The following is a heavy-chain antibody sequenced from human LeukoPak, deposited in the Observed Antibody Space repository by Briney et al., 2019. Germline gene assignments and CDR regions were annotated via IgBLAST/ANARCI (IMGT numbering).Heavy chain of an antibody. CDR2: ISSSSSYI. CDR3: ARKYYYDSSGYQGAFDI. CDR1: GFTFSSYS. Sequence: PGGSLRLSCAASGFTFSSYSMNWARQAPGKGLEWVSSISSSSSYIYYADSVKGRFTISRDNAKNSLYLQMNSLRAEDTAVYYCARKYYYDSSGYQGAFDIWGQGTMVTVSS. J-gene: IGHJ3*02. V-gene: IGHV3-21*01. D-gene: IGHD3-22*01.